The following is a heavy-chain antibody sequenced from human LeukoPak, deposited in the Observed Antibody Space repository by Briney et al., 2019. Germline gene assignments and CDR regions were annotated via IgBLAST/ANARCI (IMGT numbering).Heavy chain of an antibody. D-gene: IGHD4-23*01. CDR1: GGSISRDY. CDR3: ARGGLYGGAQGY. Sequence: PSETLSLTCTVSGGSISRDYWSWIRQPPGKGLEWIGYIYYTGSTNYNPSLKSRVTISVDTSKNQFSLKLSSVTAADTAVYYCARGGLYGGAQGYWGQGTLVTVSS. CDR2: IYYTGST. V-gene: IGHV4-59*01. J-gene: IGHJ4*02.